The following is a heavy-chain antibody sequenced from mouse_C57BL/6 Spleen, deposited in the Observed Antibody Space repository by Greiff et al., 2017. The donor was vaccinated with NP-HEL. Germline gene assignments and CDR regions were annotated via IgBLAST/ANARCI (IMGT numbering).Heavy chain of an antibody. J-gene: IGHJ3*01. CDR3: AREDWDEFAY. CDR2: IDPSDSYT. V-gene: IGHV1-59*01. Sequence: QVQLQQPGAELVRPGTSVKLSCKASGYTFTSYWMHWVKQRPGQGLEWIGVIDPSDSYTNYNQKFKGKATLTVDTSSSTAYMQLSSLTSEDSAVYYCAREDWDEFAYWGQGTLVTVSA. CDR1: GYTFTSYW. D-gene: IGHD4-1*01.